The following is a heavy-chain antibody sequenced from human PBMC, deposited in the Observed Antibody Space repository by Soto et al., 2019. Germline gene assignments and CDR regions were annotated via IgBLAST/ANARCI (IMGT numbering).Heavy chain of an antibody. CDR2: INPSGGST. Sequence: ASVKVSCKASGYTFTSYDMHWVRQAPGRGLEWMGIINPSGGSTSYAQKFQGRVTMTRDTSTSTVYMELGSLRSEDTAVYYCAREAVESIVVVRSWYDPWGQGTLVTGSS. J-gene: IGHJ5*02. D-gene: IGHD3-22*01. V-gene: IGHV1-46*01. CDR3: AREAVESIVVVRSWYDP. CDR1: GYTFTSYD.